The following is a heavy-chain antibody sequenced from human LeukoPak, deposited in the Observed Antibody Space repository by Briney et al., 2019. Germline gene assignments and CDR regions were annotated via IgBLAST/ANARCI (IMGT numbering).Heavy chain of an antibody. CDR2: ISYDGSNK. D-gene: IGHD1-14*01. CDR3: ATLGPNRKEGYYYYYYMDV. J-gene: IGHJ6*03. V-gene: IGHV3-30*04. Sequence: GRSLRLSCAASGFTFSSYAMHWVRQAPGKGLEWVAVISYDGSNKYYADSVKGRFTISRDNSKNTLYLQMNSLRAEDTAVYYCATLGPNRKEGYYYYYYMDVWGKGTTVTVSS. CDR1: GFTFSSYA.